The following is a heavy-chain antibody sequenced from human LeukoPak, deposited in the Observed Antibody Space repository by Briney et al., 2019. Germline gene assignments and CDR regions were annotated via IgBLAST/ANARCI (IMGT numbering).Heavy chain of an antibody. CDR2: IYYSGST. Sequence: SETLSLTCTVSGGSTSSYYWSWIRQPPGKGLEWIGYIYYSGSTNYNPSLKSRVTISVDTSKNQFSLKLSSVTAADTAVYYCARRKDWFDPWGQGTLVTVSS. CDR1: GGSTSSYY. V-gene: IGHV4-59*08. CDR3: ARRKDWFDP. J-gene: IGHJ5*02.